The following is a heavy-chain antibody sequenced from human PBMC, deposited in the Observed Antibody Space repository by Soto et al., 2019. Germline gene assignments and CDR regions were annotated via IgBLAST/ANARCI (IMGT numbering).Heavy chain of an antibody. CDR3: ARDPLWGTAMVLWYFDL. D-gene: IGHD5-18*01. V-gene: IGHV3-66*02. Sequence: GSLRLSCSASGFNFGNYAISWVRQAPGKGPEWVSSIDGGGSTYYADSVKGRFTISRDNSKNTLYLQMNSLRAEDTAVYYCARDPLWGTAMVLWYFDLWGRGTLVTVSS. CDR2: IDGGGST. CDR1: GFNFGNYA. J-gene: IGHJ2*01.